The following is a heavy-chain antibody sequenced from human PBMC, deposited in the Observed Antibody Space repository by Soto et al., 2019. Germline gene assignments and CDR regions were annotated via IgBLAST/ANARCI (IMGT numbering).Heavy chain of an antibody. CDR3: ARDLHYYDSSGHDAFDI. CDR1: RYTFTSYG. CDR2: ISAYNGNT. Sequence: ASVKVSCKASRYTFTSYGISWVRQAPGQGLEWMGWISAYNGNTNYAQKLQGRVTMTTDTSTSTAYMELRSLRSDDTAVYFCARDLHYYDSSGHDAFDIWGQGTMVTVSS. V-gene: IGHV1-18*01. J-gene: IGHJ3*02. D-gene: IGHD3-22*01.